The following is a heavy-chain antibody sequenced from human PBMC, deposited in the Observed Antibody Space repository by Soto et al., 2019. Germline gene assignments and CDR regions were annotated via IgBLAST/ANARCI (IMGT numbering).Heavy chain of an antibody. CDR1: GGTFSSYT. Sequence: GASVKVSCKASGGTFSSYTISWVRQAPGQGLEWMGRIIPILGIANYAQKFQGRVTITADKSTSTAYMELSSLRSEDTAVYYCARDFYGGNSLDAFDIWGQGTMVTVSS. D-gene: IGHD4-17*01. CDR3: ARDFYGGNSLDAFDI. CDR2: IIPILGIA. J-gene: IGHJ3*02. V-gene: IGHV1-69*04.